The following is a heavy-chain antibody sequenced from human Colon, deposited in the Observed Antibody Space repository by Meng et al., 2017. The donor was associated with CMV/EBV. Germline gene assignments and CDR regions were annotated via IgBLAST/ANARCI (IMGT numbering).Heavy chain of an antibody. CDR1: GFTFNSYI. CDR3: ARDKSMIIFGTFDI. CDR2: ISSRSTYI. V-gene: IGHV3-21*01. Sequence: GGSLRLSCAASGFTFNSYIMNWVRQAPGKGLEWVSSISSRSTYISYADSLKGRFTISRDNAKNSVYLQMNSLRAEDTAVYYCARDKSMIIFGTFDIWGQGTVVTVSS. J-gene: IGHJ3*02. D-gene: IGHD3-22*01.